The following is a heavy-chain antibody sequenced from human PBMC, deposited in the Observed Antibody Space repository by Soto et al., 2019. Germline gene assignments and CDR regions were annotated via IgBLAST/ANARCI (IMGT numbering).Heavy chain of an antibody. Sequence: EVQLLESGGGLVQPGGSLRLSCAASGFTFSSYAMSWVRQAPGKGLEWVSAISGSGGSTYYADSVKGRFTISRDNSKNTLYLQMDSLRAEDTAVYYCAKGSGTIFGVVIIPGPYYFDYWGQGTLVTVSS. V-gene: IGHV3-23*01. CDR1: GFTFSSYA. CDR3: AKGSGTIFGVVIIPGPYYFDY. J-gene: IGHJ4*02. CDR2: ISGSGGST. D-gene: IGHD3-3*01.